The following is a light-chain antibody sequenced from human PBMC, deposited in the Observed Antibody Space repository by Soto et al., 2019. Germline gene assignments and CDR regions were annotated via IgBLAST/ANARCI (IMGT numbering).Light chain of an antibody. CDR1: QSVSRSY. J-gene: IGKJ4*01. CDR2: GAS. CDR3: QQYDTSPVT. Sequence: EIVLTQSPGTLSLSPGERATLSCRASQSVSRSYLAWYQQKPGQAPRLLIFGASSRATGIPDRFSGSESGTDFTLTISRLEPEDFAGYYCQQYDTSPVTFGGGTKVEIK. V-gene: IGKV3-20*01.